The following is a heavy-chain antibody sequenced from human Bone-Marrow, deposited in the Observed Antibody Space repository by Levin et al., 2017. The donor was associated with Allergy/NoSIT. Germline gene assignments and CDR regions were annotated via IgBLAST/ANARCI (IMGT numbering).Heavy chain of an antibody. D-gene: IGHD2-21*02. CDR2: IHNTGST. J-gene: IGHJ4*02. CDR3: AREVCDGDCYWDS. Sequence: TPSETLSLTCTVSGDSISSGGRFWTWIRQFPGKGLEWIGYIHNTGSTHYNPSLKSRFTISADTSNNLFYLRLKSVTAADAAVYYCAREVCDGDCYWDSWGQGTLVAVSS. CDR1: GDSISSGGRF. V-gene: IGHV4-31*03.